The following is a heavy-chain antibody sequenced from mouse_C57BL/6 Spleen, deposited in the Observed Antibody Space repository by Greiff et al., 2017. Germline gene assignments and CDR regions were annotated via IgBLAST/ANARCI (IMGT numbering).Heavy chain of an antibody. CDR1: GYTFTSYG. D-gene: IGHD1-1*01. CDR3: AREVITTEGYFDV. J-gene: IGHJ1*03. Sequence: QVQLKQSGAELARPGASVKLSCKASGYTFTSYGISWVKQRTGQGLEWIGEIYPRSGNTYYNEKFKGKATLTADKSSSTAYMELRSLTSEDSAVYFGAREVITTEGYFDVWGTGTTVTVSS. V-gene: IGHV1-81*01. CDR2: IYPRSGNT.